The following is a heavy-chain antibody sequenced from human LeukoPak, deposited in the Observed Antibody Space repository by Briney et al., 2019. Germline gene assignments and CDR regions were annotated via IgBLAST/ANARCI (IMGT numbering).Heavy chain of an antibody. CDR2: IKQDGSEK. J-gene: IGHJ5*02. D-gene: IGHD6-13*01. V-gene: IGHV3-7*01. Sequence: PGGSLRLSCAASGFTFSSYWMSWVRQAPGKGLEWVANIKQDGSEKYYVDSVKGRFTISRDNAKSSLYLQMNSLRAEDTAVYYCARESVWVAAAENDQRWFDAWGQGTLVTVS. CDR1: GFTFSSYW. CDR3: ARESVWVAAAENDQRWFDA.